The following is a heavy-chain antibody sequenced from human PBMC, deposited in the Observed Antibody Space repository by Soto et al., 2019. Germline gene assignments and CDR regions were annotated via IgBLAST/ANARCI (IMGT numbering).Heavy chain of an antibody. J-gene: IGHJ6*02. CDR1: GGSISSSNW. CDR2: IYHSGST. D-gene: IGHD3-10*01. Sequence: SETLSLTCAVSGGSISSSNWWSWVRQPPRKGLGWIGEIYHSGSTNYNPSLKSRVTISVDKSKNQFSLKLSSVTAADTAVYYCARCYGSGSSYYYYYGMDVWGQGTTVTVS. V-gene: IGHV4-4*02. CDR3: ARCYGSGSSYYYYYGMDV.